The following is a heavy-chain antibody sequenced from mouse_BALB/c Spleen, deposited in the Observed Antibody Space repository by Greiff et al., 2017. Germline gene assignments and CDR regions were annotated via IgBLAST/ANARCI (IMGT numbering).Heavy chain of an antibody. CDR3: AREGGNYEGYVDV. Sequence: EVQLVESGGGLVKPGGSLKLSCAASGFTFSSYAMSWVRQTPEKRLEWVASISSGGSTYYPDSVKGRFTISRDNARNILYLKMSSLRSEDTAMYYCAREGGNYEGYVDVWGAGTTVTVSS. J-gene: IGHJ1*01. D-gene: IGHD2-1*01. V-gene: IGHV5-6-5*01. CDR2: ISSGGST. CDR1: GFTFSSYA.